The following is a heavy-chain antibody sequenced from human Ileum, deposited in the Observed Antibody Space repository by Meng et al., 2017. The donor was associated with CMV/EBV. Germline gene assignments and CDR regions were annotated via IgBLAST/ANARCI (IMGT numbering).Heavy chain of an antibody. Sequence: SETLSLTCTVSGYSISSGYYWGWIRQPPGKGLEWIGSIYRSGSTYYNPSLKSRVTISIDKSKNQFSLKLSSVTAADTAVYYCVGGGFDYWGQGTLVPSPQ. D-gene: IGHD2-21*01. V-gene: IGHV4-38-2*02. CDR3: VGGGFDY. CDR2: IYRSGST. J-gene: IGHJ4*02. CDR1: GYSISSGYY.